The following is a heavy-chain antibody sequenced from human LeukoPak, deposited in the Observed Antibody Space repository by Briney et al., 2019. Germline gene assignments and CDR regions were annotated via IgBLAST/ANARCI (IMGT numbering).Heavy chain of an antibody. D-gene: IGHD6-19*01. V-gene: IGHV3-11*01. J-gene: IGHJ4*02. Sequence: GGSLRLSCAASGFTFSDYYISWIRQAPGKGLEWVSDISPSGDIISYADSVKGRFVISRDYAKESLHLQMNSLRVEDSAVYYCARETVAGTFDYWGQGTQVTVSS. CDR1: GFTFSDYY. CDR3: ARETVAGTFDY. CDR2: ISPSGDII.